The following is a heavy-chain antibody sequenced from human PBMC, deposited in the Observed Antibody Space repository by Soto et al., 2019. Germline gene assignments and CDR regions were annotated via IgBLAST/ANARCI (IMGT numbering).Heavy chain of an antibody. J-gene: IGHJ4*02. CDR1: GYTFTSYG. D-gene: IGHD6-19*01. CDR3: ARVYSSGWQEYYFDY. V-gene: IGHV1-18*04. Sequence: ASVKVSCKTSGYTFTSYGISWVRQAPGQGLEWMGWISAYNGNTNYAQKLQGRVTMTTDTSTSTAYMELRSLRSDDTAVYYCARVYSSGWQEYYFDYWGQGTLVTVSS. CDR2: ISAYNGNT.